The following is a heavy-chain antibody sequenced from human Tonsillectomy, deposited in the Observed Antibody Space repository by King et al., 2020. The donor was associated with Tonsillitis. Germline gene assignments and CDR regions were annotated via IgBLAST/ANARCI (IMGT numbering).Heavy chain of an antibody. D-gene: IGHD2-8*01. Sequence: VQLQESGPGLVKPSETLSLTCTVSGGSISTYYWSCIRQTPGKGLEWIGYIYYSESTNYNSSPKSLVTISLDTSKNQFSLKLSSVTAADTAVYYCARVAGTYGGFGQLYFDYWGQGTLVTVSS. J-gene: IGHJ4*02. V-gene: IGHV4-59*01. CDR2: IYYSEST. CDR3: ARVAGTYGGFGQLYFDY. CDR1: GGSISTYY.